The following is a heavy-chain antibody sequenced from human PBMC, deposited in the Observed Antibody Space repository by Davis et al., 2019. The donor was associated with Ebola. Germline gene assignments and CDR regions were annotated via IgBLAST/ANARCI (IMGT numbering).Heavy chain of an antibody. D-gene: IGHD1-1*01. V-gene: IGHV1-18*01. CDR2: ISTYNGNT. CDR3: ARDVRGITGPSEY. J-gene: IGHJ4*02. Sequence: ASVTVSCKASGYSFTDDGICWVRQAPGQGLEWMGWISTYNGNTNYAQKVQVRITMTTDTSTSTAYMELRSLRSDDTARYYCARDVRGITGPSEYWGQGTLVTVSS. CDR1: GYSFTDDG.